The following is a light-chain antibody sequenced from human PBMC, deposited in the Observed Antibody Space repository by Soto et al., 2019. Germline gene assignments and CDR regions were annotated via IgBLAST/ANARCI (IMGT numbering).Light chain of an antibody. CDR1: SSDVGGYIY. V-gene: IGLV2-14*01. CDR2: DVN. J-gene: IGLJ1*01. CDR3: VSYTASASYV. Sequence: QSALTQPASVSGSPGQSITISCTGTSSDVGGYIYVSWYQQHPGKAPKLMVFDVNNRPSGVSNRFSGSKSGNTASLTISHLQAEDDADYYCVSYTASASYVFGTGPKLTVL.